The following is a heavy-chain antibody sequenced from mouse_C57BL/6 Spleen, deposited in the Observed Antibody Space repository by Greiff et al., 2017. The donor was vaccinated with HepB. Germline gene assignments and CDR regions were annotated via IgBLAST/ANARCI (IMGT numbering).Heavy chain of an antibody. CDR1: GYTFTSYW. V-gene: IGHV1-59*01. Sequence: QVQLQQSGAELVRPGTSVKLSCKASGYTFTSYWMHWVKQRPGQGLEWIGVIDPSDSYTNYNQKFKGKATLTVDTSSSTAYMQLSSLTSEDSAVYYCARPLYYGSSYVYYWGQGTTLTVSS. D-gene: IGHD1-1*01. J-gene: IGHJ2*01. CDR2: IDPSDSYT. CDR3: ARPLYYGSSYVYY.